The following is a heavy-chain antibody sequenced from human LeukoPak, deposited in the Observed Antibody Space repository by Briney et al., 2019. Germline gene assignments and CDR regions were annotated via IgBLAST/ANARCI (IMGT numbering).Heavy chain of an antibody. CDR2: IIPIFGTA. CDR1: GGTFSSYA. Sequence: ASVKVSCKASGGTFSSYAISWVRQAPGQGLEWMGGIIPIFGTANYAQKFQGRVTITADESTSTAYMELSSLRSEDTAVYYCARDANTVTNASYWGQGTLVTVSS. D-gene: IGHD4-17*01. J-gene: IGHJ4*02. V-gene: IGHV1-69*13. CDR3: ARDANTVTNASY.